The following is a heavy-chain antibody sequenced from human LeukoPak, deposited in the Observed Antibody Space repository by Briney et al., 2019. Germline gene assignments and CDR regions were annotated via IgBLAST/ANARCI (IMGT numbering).Heavy chain of an antibody. CDR3: GKDGRDGAPRAFDI. CDR2: ITRGGGST. Sequence: PGGSLRLSCTASGFTITTYAMTWVRQAPGKGLEWVSTITRGGGSTYYADSVKGRSTISKDNSKNTLYLQMNSLRAEDTALYFCGKDGRDGAPRAFDIWGQGTMVTVSS. CDR1: GFTITTYA. V-gene: IGHV3-23*01. D-gene: IGHD1-26*01. J-gene: IGHJ3*02.